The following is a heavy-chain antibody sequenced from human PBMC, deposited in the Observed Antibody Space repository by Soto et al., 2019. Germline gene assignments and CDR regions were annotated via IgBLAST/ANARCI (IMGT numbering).Heavy chain of an antibody. Sequence: GSLRLSCAASGFTFSSYGMHWVRQAPGKGLEWVAVISYDGSNKYYADSVKGRFTISRDNSKNTLYLQMNSLRAEDTAVYYCAKERYYYYYGMDVWGQGTTVTVSS. CDR1: GFTFSSYG. CDR3: AKERYYYYYGMDV. CDR2: ISYDGSNK. J-gene: IGHJ6*02. V-gene: IGHV3-30*18.